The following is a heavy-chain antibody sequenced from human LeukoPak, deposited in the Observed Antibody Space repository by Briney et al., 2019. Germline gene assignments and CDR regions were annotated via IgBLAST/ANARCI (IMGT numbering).Heavy chain of an antibody. V-gene: IGHV1-2*02. D-gene: IGHD3-10*01. CDR2: INPNSGGT. Sequence: ASVKVSCKASRYTFTGYYMHWVRQAPGQGLEWMGWINPNSGGTNYAQKFQGRATMTRDTSISTAYMELTRLTSDDTAVYYCARGSANFGEFDFDYWGQGSLVTVSS. CDR1: RYTFTGYY. J-gene: IGHJ4*02. CDR3: ARGSANFGEFDFDY.